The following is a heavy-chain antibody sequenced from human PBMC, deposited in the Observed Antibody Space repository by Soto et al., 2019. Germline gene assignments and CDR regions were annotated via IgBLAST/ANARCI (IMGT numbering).Heavy chain of an antibody. CDR2: IYWDADT. CDR1: GFSLNTYGVG. CDR3: AHSLYCTGDTCYPWGGVFDV. D-gene: IGHD2-15*01. J-gene: IGHJ3*01. Sequence: QITLKESVPTLVKPTQTLTLTCSFSGFSLNTYGVGVSWIRQPPGKALEWLALIYWDADTRYSPSLRSRLSITKETSKNQVVLTMTNMDPVDTATYYCAHSLYCTGDTCYPWGGVFDVWGQGTMVTVSS. V-gene: IGHV2-5*02.